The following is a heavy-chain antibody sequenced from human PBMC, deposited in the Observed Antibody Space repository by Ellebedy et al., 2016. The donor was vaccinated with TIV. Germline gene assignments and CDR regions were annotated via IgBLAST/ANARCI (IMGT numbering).Heavy chain of an antibody. CDR3: VRGQLHYGDYYDF. CDR1: GYTFTNQA. Sequence: ATVKVSCKASGYTFTNQAIHWVRQAPGQRLEWMGWINAGNGDTHYSQRFQGRVTIIRDTSASTAYMELTSLRSEDTAVYYCVRGQLHYGDYYDFWGQGTLVTVSS. J-gene: IGHJ4*02. V-gene: IGHV1-3*01. D-gene: IGHD4-17*01. CDR2: INAGNGDT.